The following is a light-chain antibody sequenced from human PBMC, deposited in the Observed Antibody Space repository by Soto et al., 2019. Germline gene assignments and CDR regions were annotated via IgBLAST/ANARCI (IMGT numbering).Light chain of an antibody. Sequence: QSALTQPASVSGSPGQSITISCTGTSSDVGGYNFVSWYQQHPGKAPKLTIYEVSNRPSGVSNRFSGSKSGNTASLTISGLQAEDEADYYCSSYTSSSTLVFGGGTKLPS. CDR1: SSDVGGYNF. V-gene: IGLV2-14*01. CDR3: SSYTSSSTLV. J-gene: IGLJ2*01. CDR2: EVS.